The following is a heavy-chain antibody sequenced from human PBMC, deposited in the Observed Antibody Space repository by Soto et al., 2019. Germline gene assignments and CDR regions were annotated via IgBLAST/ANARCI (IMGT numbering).Heavy chain of an antibody. D-gene: IGHD2-15*01. CDR1: GYDFTAYD. Sequence: QVQLVQSGAEVKQSGASVKVSCKASGYDFTAYDINWVRQASGQGLEWMGWMNPMNGATGSARRFQGRVSMTRNTATGTAYLELTSLRSDDSAVYYCGRGPSPRAPAGATPYYYAMDVWGQGTTVTVSS. J-gene: IGHJ6*02. CDR2: MNPMNGAT. CDR3: GRGPSPRAPAGATPYYYAMDV. V-gene: IGHV1-8*02.